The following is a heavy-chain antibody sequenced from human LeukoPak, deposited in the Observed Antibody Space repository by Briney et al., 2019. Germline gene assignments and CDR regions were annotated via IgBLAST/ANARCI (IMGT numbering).Heavy chain of an antibody. CDR2: INQSGRA. V-gene: IGHV4-34*01. Sequence: SETLSLTCVVYGGSFSGHYWSWIRQPPGKGLEWIGDINQSGRANYNPSLKSQVTISIDTSKNQFSLNLNSVTAADTAVYYCVRNFDYWGQGTLATVSS. CDR1: GGSFSGHY. CDR3: VRNFDY. J-gene: IGHJ4*02.